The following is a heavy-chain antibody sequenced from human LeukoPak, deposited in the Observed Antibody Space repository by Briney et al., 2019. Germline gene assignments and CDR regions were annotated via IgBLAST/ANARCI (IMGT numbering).Heavy chain of an antibody. CDR3: ARHSKRQFRAVAGYFDY. J-gene: IGHJ4*02. V-gene: IGHV4-30-4*01. Sequence: SQTLSLTCTVSGGSISSGDYYWSWIRQPPGKGLEWIGYIYYSGSTYYNPSLKSRVTISVDTSKNQFSPKLSSVTAADTAVYYCARHSKRQFRAVAGYFDYWGQGTLVTVSS. D-gene: IGHD6-19*01. CDR1: GGSISSGDYY. CDR2: IYYSGST.